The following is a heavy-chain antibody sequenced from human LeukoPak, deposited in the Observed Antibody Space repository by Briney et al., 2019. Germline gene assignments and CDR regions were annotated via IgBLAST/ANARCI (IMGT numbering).Heavy chain of an antibody. CDR3: AREIVVVVAATRYYYYGMGV. D-gene: IGHD2-15*01. CDR1: GFTFSSYA. CDR2: ISGSGGST. Sequence: GGSLRLSCAASGFTFSSYAMSWVRQAPGKGLEWVSAISGSGGSTYYADSVKGRFTISRDNSKNTLYLQMNSLRAEDTAVYYCAREIVVVVAATRYYYYGMGVWGQGTTVTVSS. J-gene: IGHJ6*02. V-gene: IGHV3-23*01.